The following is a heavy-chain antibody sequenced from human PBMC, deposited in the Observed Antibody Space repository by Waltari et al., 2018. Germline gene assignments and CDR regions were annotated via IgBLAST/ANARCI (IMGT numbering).Heavy chain of an antibody. CDR3: ARASISRDTGNTFDS. CDR1: GFTFSSFW. V-gene: IGHV3-74*01. J-gene: IGHJ4*02. CDR2: IRGDGAGT. Sequence: EVHLVESGGGLVRPGGSLRLSCAASGFTFSSFWMHWVRQAPGKGPRWVARIRGDGAGTHYADSVRSRFTISRDNANIMVYLQMNSLSDDDTATYFCARASISRDTGNTFDSWGQGNLVTVSS. D-gene: IGHD5-18*01.